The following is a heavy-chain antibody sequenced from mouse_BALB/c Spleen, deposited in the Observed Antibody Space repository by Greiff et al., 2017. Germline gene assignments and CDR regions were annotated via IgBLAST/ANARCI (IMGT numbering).Heavy chain of an antibody. CDR3: AEIYYGSSAYWYFDV. J-gene: IGHJ1*01. D-gene: IGHD1-1*01. CDR2: ISYSGST. Sequence: EVKLMESGPGLVKPSQSLSLTCTVTGYSITSDYAWNWIRQFPGNKLEWMGYISYSGSTSYNPSLKSRISITRDTSKNQFFLQLNSVTTEDTATYYCAEIYYGSSAYWYFDVWGAGTTVTVSS. CDR1: GYSITSDYA. V-gene: IGHV3-2*02.